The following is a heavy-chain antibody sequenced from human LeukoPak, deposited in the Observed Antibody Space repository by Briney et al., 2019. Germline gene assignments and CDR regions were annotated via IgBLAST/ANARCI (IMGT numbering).Heavy chain of an antibody. J-gene: IGHJ4*02. CDR1: GFTVSSNS. CDR3: ARRAGEYSHPYDY. Sequence: GGSLRLSCTVSGFTVSSNSMSWGRQAPGKGLEWVSFIYSGGNTHYSDSVKGRFTISRDNSKNTLYLQMNSLRADDTAVYYCARRAGEYSHPYDYWGQGTLVTVSS. D-gene: IGHD4-17*01. V-gene: IGHV3-53*01. CDR2: IYSGGNT.